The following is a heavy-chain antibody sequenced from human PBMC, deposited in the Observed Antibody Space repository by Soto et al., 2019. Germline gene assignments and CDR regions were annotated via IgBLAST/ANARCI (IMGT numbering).Heavy chain of an antibody. CDR2: IYYTGST. V-gene: IGHV4-59*08. J-gene: IGHJ4*02. CDR3: ASHMVRGVPFGY. D-gene: IGHD3-10*01. Sequence: PSETLSLTCTVSGGSISGYYWSWIRQPPGKGLDWIGYIYYTGSTNYNPSLKSRVTISVDTSKNQFSLKLSSVTAADTAVYYCASHMVRGVPFGYWGQGTLVTVSS. CDR1: GGSISGYY.